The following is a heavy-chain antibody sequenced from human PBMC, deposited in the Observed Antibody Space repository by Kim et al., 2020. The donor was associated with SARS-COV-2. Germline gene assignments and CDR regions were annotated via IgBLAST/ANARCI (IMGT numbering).Heavy chain of an antibody. D-gene: IGHD3-22*01. J-gene: IGHJ4*02. V-gene: IGHV3-23*01. Sequence: RFTNTRDNSKNTLYLQMNSLRAEDTAVYYCAKRISLHYYDSSGGFGYFDYWGQGTLVTVSS. CDR3: AKRISLHYYDSSGGFGYFDY.